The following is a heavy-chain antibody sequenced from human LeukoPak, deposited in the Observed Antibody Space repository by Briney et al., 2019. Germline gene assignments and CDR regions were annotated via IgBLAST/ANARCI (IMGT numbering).Heavy chain of an antibody. CDR2: IYHSGST. D-gene: IGHD6-19*01. Sequence: SETLSLTCAVSGYSISSGYYWGWIRQPPGKGLEWIGSIYHSGSTYYNPSLKSRVTISVDTSKNQFSLKLSSVTAADTAVYYCVRDQWLAAFDIWGQGTMVTASS. CDR1: GYSISSGYY. J-gene: IGHJ3*02. CDR3: VRDQWLAAFDI. V-gene: IGHV4-38-2*01.